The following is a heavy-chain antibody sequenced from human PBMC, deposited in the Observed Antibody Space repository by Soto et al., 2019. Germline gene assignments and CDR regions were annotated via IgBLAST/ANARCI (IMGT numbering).Heavy chain of an antibody. CDR2: INHSGST. V-gene: IGHV4-34*01. CDR1: GGSFGGYY. Sequence: SETLSLTCAVYGGSFGGYYWIWIRQPPGKGLEWIGEINHSGSTNYNPSLKSRVTISVDTSKNQFSLKLSSVTAADTAVYYCARGFVGPFDYWGQGTLVTVSS. CDR3: ARGFVGPFDY. D-gene: IGHD2-15*01. J-gene: IGHJ4*02.